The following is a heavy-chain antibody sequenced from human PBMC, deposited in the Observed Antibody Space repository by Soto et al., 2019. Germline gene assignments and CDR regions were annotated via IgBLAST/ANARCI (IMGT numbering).Heavy chain of an antibody. V-gene: IGHV4-34*01. CDR1: GGSFSGYI. Sequence: PSETLSLTCAVYGGSFSGYIWTWIRQTPGKGLQWIGQINHSGSANYNPSLKSRVTISVHTSNSQFSLELSSVTAADTVVYYCARFRLEEVLWFGESRDFDYWGQGTLVTVS. D-gene: IGHD3-10*01. CDR3: ARFRLEEVLWFGESRDFDY. J-gene: IGHJ4*02. CDR2: INHSGSA.